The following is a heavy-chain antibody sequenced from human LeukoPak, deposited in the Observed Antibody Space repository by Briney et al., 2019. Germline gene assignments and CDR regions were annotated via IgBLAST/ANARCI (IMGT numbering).Heavy chain of an antibody. CDR2: IIPIFGTA. J-gene: IGHJ6*03. V-gene: IGHV1-69*05. CDR3: ARDAGYCSSTSCPQAVSHYYYYMDV. D-gene: IGHD2-2*01. CDR1: GGTFSSYA. Sequence: GASVKVSCKASGGTFSSYAISWVRQAPGQGLEWMGGIIPIFGTANYAQKFQGRVTITTDESTSTAYMELSSLRSEDTAVYYCARDAGYCSSTSCPQAVSHYYYYMDVWGKGTTVTVSS.